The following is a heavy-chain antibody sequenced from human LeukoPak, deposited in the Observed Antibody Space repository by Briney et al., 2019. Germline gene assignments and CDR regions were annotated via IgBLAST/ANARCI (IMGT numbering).Heavy chain of an antibody. Sequence: SGPTLVEPTQTLTLTCTFSGFSLSTSGVCVGWIRQPPGKALEWLALIYWDDDKRYSPSLNGRLTITKDTSKNQVVLTMTNMDPVDTATYYCAYRPYSSSWYTYNWFDPWGQGTLVTVSS. CDR2: IYWDDDK. J-gene: IGHJ5*02. CDR3: AYRPYSSSWYTYNWFDP. V-gene: IGHV2-5*02. D-gene: IGHD6-13*01. CDR1: GFSLSTSGVC.